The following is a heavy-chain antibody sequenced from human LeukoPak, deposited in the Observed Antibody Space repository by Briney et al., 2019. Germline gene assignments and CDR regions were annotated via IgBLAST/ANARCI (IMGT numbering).Heavy chain of an antibody. CDR3: ARGSAYDWILY. CDR1: GGSISSGDYF. Sequence: SETLSLTCTVSGGSISSGDYFWSWIRQPPGKGLEWIGYIYYSGSTYYNPSLKSRVTISVDTSKNQFSLKLSSVTAADTAVYYCARGSAYDWILYWGQGTLVTVST. V-gene: IGHV4-30-4*01. CDR2: IYYSGST. J-gene: IGHJ4*02. D-gene: IGHD5-12*01.